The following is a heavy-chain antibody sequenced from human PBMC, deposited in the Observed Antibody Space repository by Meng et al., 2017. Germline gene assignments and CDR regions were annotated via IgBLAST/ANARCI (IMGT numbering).Heavy chain of an antibody. D-gene: IGHD3-22*01. V-gene: IGHV4-39*06. CDR3: ARFGGRYYYDSSAAGDY. CDR1: GASISSSSYY. Sequence: GSLRLSCNVSGASISSSSYYWGWIRQPPGKGLEWIGSIYYSGSTYYNPSLKSRVTISVDTSKNQFTLKLSSVTAADTAVYYCARFGGRYYYDSSAAGDYWGQGTLVTVSS. J-gene: IGHJ4*02. CDR2: IYYSGST.